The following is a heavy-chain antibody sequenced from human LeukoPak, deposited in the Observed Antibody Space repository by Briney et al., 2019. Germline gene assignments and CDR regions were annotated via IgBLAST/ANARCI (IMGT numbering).Heavy chain of an antibody. V-gene: IGHV3-48*04. Sequence: GGSLRLSCVASGFTFNIYSMNWVRQAPGKGLEWISFISSSSSMIYYADSVKGRFTISRDNAKNSVYLQMNSLRAEDTAVYYCARDCGWYFDLWGRGTLVTVSS. CDR1: GFTFNIYS. CDR2: ISSSSSMI. D-gene: IGHD2-21*01. J-gene: IGHJ2*01. CDR3: ARDCGWYFDL.